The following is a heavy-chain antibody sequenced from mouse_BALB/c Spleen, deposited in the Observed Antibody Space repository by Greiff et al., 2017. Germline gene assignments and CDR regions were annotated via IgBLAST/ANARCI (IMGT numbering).Heavy chain of an antibody. CDR2: INPSNGRT. D-gene: IGHD3-3*01. CDR3: ARLEGKTWLRYAMDY. CDR1: GYTFTSYW. Sequence: QVQLQQPGAELVKPGASVKLSCKASGYTFTSYWMHWVKQRPGQGLEWIGEINPSNGRTNYNEKFKSKATLTVDKSSSTAYMQLSSLTSEDSAVYYCARLEGKTWLRYAMDYWGQGTSVTVSS. V-gene: IGHV1S81*02. J-gene: IGHJ4*01.